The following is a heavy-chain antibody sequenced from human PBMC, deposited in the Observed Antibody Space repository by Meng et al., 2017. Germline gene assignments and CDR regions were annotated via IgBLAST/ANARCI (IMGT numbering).Heavy chain of an antibody. CDR1: GSSFRRYS. J-gene: IGHJ4*02. CDR2: LSGIGGST. CDR3: AKDYGRIAVAVNQD. D-gene: IGHD6-19*01. V-gene: IGHV3-23*01. Sequence: SVSGLVNPGGCRHPPSAAPGSSFRRYSLTWLLQAPGKGLDWVSALSGIGGSTYYADSVKSRFTIARDNSKNTLYLQMTILRAEDTAVYYCAKDYGRIAVAVNQDWGQGTLVTVSS.